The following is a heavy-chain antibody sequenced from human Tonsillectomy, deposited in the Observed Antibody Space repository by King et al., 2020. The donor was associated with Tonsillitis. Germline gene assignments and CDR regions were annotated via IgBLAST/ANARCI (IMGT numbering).Heavy chain of an antibody. CDR3: ARGRIGVAGPLRLVTYFDS. Sequence: VQLQQWGAGLVKPSETLSLTCGVYGGSLSGYHWSWIRQPPGKGLEWIGQISHTGGTNYNPSLKSRVTTSIDTSKNQFSLKLTSMTAADTAVYYCARGRIGVAGPLRLVTYFDSWGQETLVTVSS. CDR2: ISHTGGT. V-gene: IGHV4-34*01. CDR1: GGSLSGYH. D-gene: IGHD6-19*01. J-gene: IGHJ4*02.